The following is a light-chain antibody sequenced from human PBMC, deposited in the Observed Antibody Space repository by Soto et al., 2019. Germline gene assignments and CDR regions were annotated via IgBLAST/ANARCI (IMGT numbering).Light chain of an antibody. V-gene: IGKV1-39*01. CDR1: QPISTY. J-gene: IGKJ2*01. CDR2: SGS. CDR3: QHSYSSPLT. Sequence: DIQMTQSPSSLSASVGDRVTITCRSSQPISTYLNWYQQKAGRGPKLLIFSGSSLKRGVPSRFTGSGSGTDFTLTISRLQPEDFATYYCQHSYSSPLTFGQGTRLE.